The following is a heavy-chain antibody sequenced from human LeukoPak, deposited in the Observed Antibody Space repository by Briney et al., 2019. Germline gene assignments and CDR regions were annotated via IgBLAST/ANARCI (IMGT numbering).Heavy chain of an antibody. CDR1: GFTFDDYA. J-gene: IGHJ4*02. V-gene: IGHV3-9*01. CDR3: AKGISGGYFRSFDY. CDR2: INWNSGTI. D-gene: IGHD1-26*01. Sequence: GGSLRLSCAASGFTFDDYAMHWVRQAPGKGLEWVSGINWNSGTIDYADSVKGRFTISRDNTKNSLYLQMNSLGSEDTALYYCAKGISGGYFRSFDYWGQGTLVTVSS.